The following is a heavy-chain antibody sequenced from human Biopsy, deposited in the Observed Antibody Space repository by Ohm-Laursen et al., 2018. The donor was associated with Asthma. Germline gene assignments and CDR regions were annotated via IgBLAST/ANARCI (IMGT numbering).Heavy chain of an antibody. V-gene: IGHV3-30*04. CDR3: ARGGLHYYEYYGMGV. CDR1: GFTFDNYT. J-gene: IGHJ6*02. CDR2: ISYDGRNT. D-gene: IGHD2-21*02. Sequence: SLRLSCAASGFTFDNYTMHWVRQAPGKGLEWVTIISYDGRNTYYADSVEGRFTISRDNSKNTLFLQMSSLRPEDTAVYYCARGGLHYYEYYGMGVWGQGTTVTVSS.